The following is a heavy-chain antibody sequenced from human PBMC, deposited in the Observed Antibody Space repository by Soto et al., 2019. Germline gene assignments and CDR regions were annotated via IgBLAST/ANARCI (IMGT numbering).Heavy chain of an antibody. V-gene: IGHV3-23*01. CDR1: GFTFANYA. Sequence: GGSLRLSCAASGFTFANYAMNWVRQAPGQGLEWVSGIGSSCTGTYYAESVKGRFTISRDNSKNTLYLQMNSLRAEDTAVYYCAKREGQPYGMDVWGQGTTVTVS. CDR2: IGSSCTGT. CDR3: AKREGQPYGMDV. J-gene: IGHJ6*02. D-gene: IGHD6-13*01.